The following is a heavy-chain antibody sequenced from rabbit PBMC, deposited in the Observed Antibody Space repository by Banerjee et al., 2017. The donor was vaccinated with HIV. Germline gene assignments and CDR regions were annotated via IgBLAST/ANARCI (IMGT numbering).Heavy chain of an antibody. CDR2: TDPFFDTT. V-gene: IGHV1S39*01. Sequence: QEQLEESGGGLVQPGGSLKLSCKASGFDFSAYGVSWVRQAPGKGLEWIGYTDPFFDTTYYANWVNGRFTISKSSSTTVTLQMTSLTAADTATYFCARRDTNLNYYGWDLWGPGTLVTVS. CDR1: GFDFSAYG. CDR3: ARRDTNLNYYGWDL. D-gene: IGHD1-1*01. J-gene: IGHJ4*01.